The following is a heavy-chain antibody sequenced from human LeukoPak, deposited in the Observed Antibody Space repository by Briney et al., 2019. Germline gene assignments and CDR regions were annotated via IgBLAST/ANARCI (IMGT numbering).Heavy chain of an antibody. V-gene: IGHV3-64D*06. CDR2: ISKNGDDT. D-gene: IGHD4-11*01. CDR1: GFTFSDYP. J-gene: IGHJ4*02. Sequence: PGGSLRLSCSASGFTFSDYPMHWVRQTPGKGLESVSAISKNGDDTYYADSVKGRFTISRDNSKNTLYLQMSSLRTEDAAVFYCVQVGSNYYLNWGQGTLVIVSS. CDR3: VQVGSNYYLN.